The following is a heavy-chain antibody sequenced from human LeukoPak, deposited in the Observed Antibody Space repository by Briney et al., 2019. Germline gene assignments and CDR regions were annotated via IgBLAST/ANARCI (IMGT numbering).Heavy chain of an antibody. D-gene: IGHD3-9*01. Sequence: GGSLRLSCAASGFSFSSSWMHWVRQAPGKGLEWVSRINDDETSTTYAESVKGRFTISRDNSKNTLYLQMNSLRAEDTAVYYCARDVGRYFDWLFSSVPDYWGQGTLVTVSS. J-gene: IGHJ4*02. V-gene: IGHV3-74*01. CDR2: INDDETST. CDR1: GFSFSSSW. CDR3: ARDVGRYFDWLFSSVPDY.